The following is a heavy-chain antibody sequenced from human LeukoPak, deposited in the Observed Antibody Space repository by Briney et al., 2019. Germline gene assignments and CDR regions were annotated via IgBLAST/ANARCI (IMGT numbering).Heavy chain of an antibody. J-gene: IGHJ4*02. CDR2: ISSASGYI. D-gene: IGHD2/OR15-2a*01. CDR3: ATNKYYFDY. V-gene: IGHV3-21*01. CDR1: GFTFSSYT. Sequence: PGGSLRLSCAASGFTFSSYTMNWVRQAPGKELEWVSSISSASGYIYYADSVKGRFTISRDNAKNSLFLQMNSLRAEDTAVYYCATNKYYFDYWGQGTLVTVSS.